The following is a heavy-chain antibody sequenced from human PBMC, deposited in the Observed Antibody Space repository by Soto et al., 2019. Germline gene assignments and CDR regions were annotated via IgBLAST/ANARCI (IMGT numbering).Heavy chain of an antibody. D-gene: IGHD6-13*01. CDR1: GYTFTSYG. CDR2: ISAYNGNT. J-gene: IGHJ6*02. Sequence: ASVKVSCKASGYTFTSYGISWVRQAPGQGLEWMGWISAYNGNTNYAQKLQGRVTMTTDTSTSTAYMELISLRSNDTAVYYCARAPYRSSWYRYYGMDVWGQGTTVTVSS. V-gene: IGHV1-18*04. CDR3: ARAPYRSSWYRYYGMDV.